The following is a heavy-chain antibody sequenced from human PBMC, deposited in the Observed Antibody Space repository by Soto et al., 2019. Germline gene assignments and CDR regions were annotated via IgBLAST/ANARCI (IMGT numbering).Heavy chain of an antibody. J-gene: IGHJ6*03. V-gene: IGHV1-69*02. D-gene: IGHD3-10*01. Sequence: ASVKVSCKASGGTFSSYTISWVRQAPGQGLEWMGRIIPILGIANYAQKFQGRVTITADKSTSTAYMELSSLRSEDTAVYYCARVSGSDAAYYYYMDVWGKGTTVTVSS. CDR2: IIPILGIA. CDR3: ARVSGSDAAYYYYMDV. CDR1: GGTFSSYT.